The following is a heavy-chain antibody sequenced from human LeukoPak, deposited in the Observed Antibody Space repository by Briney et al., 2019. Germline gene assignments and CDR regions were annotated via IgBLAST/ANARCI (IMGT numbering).Heavy chain of an antibody. D-gene: IGHD1-26*01. Sequence: GGSLRLSCAASGFTFSGYAIHWVRQAPGKGLEWVALISYDGSNKYYADSVKGRFTISRDNSKNTLYLQMNSLRTEDTAVYYCAKSYSGSYYVIDYWGQGTLVTVSS. CDR2: ISYDGSNK. J-gene: IGHJ4*02. V-gene: IGHV3-30-3*02. CDR3: AKSYSGSYYVIDY. CDR1: GFTFSGYA.